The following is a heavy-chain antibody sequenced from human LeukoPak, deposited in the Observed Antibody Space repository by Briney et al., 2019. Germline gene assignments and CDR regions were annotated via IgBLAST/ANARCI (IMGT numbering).Heavy chain of an antibody. Sequence: GGSLRLSCAASGFTFGSYGMHWVRQAPGKGLEWVALISYDGSNKYYANSVKGRFTISRDNSKNTLYLQMNSLRAEDTAVYYCAKVGVVVAATGYNWFDPWGQGTLVTVSS. CDR3: AKVGVVVAATGYNWFDP. CDR2: ISYDGSNK. J-gene: IGHJ5*02. D-gene: IGHD2-15*01. V-gene: IGHV3-30*18. CDR1: GFTFGSYG.